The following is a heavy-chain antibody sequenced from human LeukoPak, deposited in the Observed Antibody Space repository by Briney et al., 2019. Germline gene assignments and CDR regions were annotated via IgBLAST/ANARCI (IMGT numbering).Heavy chain of an antibody. D-gene: IGHD1-1*01. Sequence: GGSLRLSCAASGFTFSSYAMHWVRQAPGKGLGWVAVISYDGSNKYYADSVKGRFTISRDNSKNTLYLQMNSLRAEDTAVYYCARDYSQNEPNPDAFDIWGQGTMVTVSS. J-gene: IGHJ3*02. CDR3: ARDYSQNEPNPDAFDI. CDR1: GFTFSSYA. V-gene: IGHV3-30*04. CDR2: ISYDGSNK.